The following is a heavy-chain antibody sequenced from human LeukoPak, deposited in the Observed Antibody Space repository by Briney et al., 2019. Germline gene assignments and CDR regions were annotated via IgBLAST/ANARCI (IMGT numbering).Heavy chain of an antibody. CDR2: ISSSGSTI. J-gene: IGHJ4*02. CDR1: GFTVSSNY. Sequence: MPGGSLRLSCAASGFTVSSNYMSWVRQAPGKGLEWVSYISSSGSTIYYADSVKGRFTISRDNAKNSLYLQMNSLRAEDTAVYYCATGRYYGSGSYDYWGQGTLVTVSS. CDR3: ATGRYYGSGSYDY. V-gene: IGHV3-11*04. D-gene: IGHD3-10*01.